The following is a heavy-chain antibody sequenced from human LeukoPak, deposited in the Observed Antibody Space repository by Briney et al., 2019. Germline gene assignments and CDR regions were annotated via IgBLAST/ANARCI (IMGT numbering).Heavy chain of an antibody. CDR3: AKAANYDILTGYYLDY. D-gene: IGHD3-9*01. V-gene: IGHV3-23*01. CDR2: ITGGGDTT. CDR1: GFSVNSHY. Sequence: PGGSLRLSCAASGFSVNSHYMNWVRQAPGKGLEWVSAITGGGDTTYYADSVKGRFTISRDNSKNTLYLQMNNLRAEDTAIYYCAKAANYDILTGYYLDYWGQGTLVTVSS. J-gene: IGHJ4*02.